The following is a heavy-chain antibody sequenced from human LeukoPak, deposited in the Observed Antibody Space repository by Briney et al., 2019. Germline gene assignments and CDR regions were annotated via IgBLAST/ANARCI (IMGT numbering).Heavy chain of an antibody. J-gene: IGHJ3*02. CDR1: GYTFTSYG. CDR2: ISAYNGNT. D-gene: IGHD3-22*01. Sequence: ASVKVSCKASGYTFTSYGINWVRQAPGQGLEWMGWISAYNGNTNYAQKLQGRVTMATDTSTSTAYMELSSLRSEDTAVYYCARDHYYDSSGYSDAFDIWGQGTMVTVSS. CDR3: ARDHYYDSSGYSDAFDI. V-gene: IGHV1-18*01.